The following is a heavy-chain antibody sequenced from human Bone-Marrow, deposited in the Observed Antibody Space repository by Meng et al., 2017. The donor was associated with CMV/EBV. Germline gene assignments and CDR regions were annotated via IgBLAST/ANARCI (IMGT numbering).Heavy chain of an antibody. Sequence: ASVKVSCKASGYTSTSYYMHWVRQAPGQGLEWMGIINPSGGSTSYAQKFQGRVTMTRDTSTSTVYMELSSMRSEDTAVYYCARDRYDFWSGDRYFDYWGQGTLVTVSS. CDR1: GYTSTSYY. D-gene: IGHD3-3*01. J-gene: IGHJ4*02. CDR2: INPSGGST. CDR3: ARDRYDFWSGDRYFDY. V-gene: IGHV1-46*01.